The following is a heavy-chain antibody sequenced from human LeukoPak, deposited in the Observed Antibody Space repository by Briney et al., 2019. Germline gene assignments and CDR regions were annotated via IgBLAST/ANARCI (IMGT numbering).Heavy chain of an antibody. CDR3: ARGSGYYVFWSGYAHPSLDY. CDR2: SNAGNGDT. Sequence: GASVKVSSKASGYTFTSYAMHWVRQASGQRLEWMGWSNAGNGDTKYSQEFQGRVTITRDTSASTAYMELSSLRSEDTAVYYCARGSGYYVFWSGYAHPSLDYWGQGTLVTVSS. J-gene: IGHJ4*02. CDR1: GYTFTSYA. D-gene: IGHD3-3*01. V-gene: IGHV1-3*02.